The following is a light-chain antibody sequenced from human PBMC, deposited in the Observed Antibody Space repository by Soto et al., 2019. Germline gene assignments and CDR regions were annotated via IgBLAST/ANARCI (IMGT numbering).Light chain of an antibody. CDR2: DAS. J-gene: IGKJ5*01. Sequence: EIVLTQSPATLSLSPGERVTLSCRASQSVSSYFAWYQQKPGQAPRLLIYDASNRATGIPARFSGSGSGTDFTLTTSGLDPADFAVYYCQQRSYRHLTFSQGTLLEIK. CDR1: QSVSSY. CDR3: QQRSYRHLT. V-gene: IGKV3-11*01.